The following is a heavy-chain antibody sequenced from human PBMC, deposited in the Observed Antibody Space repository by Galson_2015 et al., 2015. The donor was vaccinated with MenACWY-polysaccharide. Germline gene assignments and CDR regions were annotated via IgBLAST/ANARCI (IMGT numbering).Heavy chain of an antibody. Sequence: SLRLSCAVSGFTFSSYVMSWVGQAPGRGLAWVSSITDSGSSTYYVDSVEGRFTISRDNSKNTLFLQMNSLRADDPAVYYCAKGGREVDNWLDPWGQGALVTVSS. CDR1: GFTFSSYV. CDR3: AKGGREVDNWLDP. J-gene: IGHJ5*02. D-gene: IGHD1-26*01. CDR2: ITDSGSST. V-gene: IGHV3-23*01.